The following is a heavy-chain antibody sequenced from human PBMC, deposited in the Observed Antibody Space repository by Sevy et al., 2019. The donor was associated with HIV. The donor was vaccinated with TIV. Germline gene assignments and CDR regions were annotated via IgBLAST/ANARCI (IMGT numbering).Heavy chain of an antibody. V-gene: IGHV3-9*01. CDR2: ISWNSGSI. J-gene: IGHJ4*02. D-gene: IGHD3-16*02. CDR1: GFTFDDYA. CDR3: AKGYMMVTVGGIVVNYFDD. Sequence: GGSLRLSCAASGFTFDDYAMHWVRQAPGKGLEWVSGISWNSGSIDYAESVKGRFTISRDNAKNSLYLQMNILKAEDTALYYCAKGYMMVTVGGIVVNYFDDWGQGTLVTVSS.